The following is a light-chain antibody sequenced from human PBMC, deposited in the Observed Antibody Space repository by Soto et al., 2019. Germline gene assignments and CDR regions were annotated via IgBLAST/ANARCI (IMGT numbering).Light chain of an antibody. CDR2: VAS. Sequence: IQLTQSPSSLSASVGDRVTITCRASQDINSHLAWYQQKPGKAPKVLIYVASTLQSGVPSRFSGSGSGTDFTLTISSLQPDDFASYYCQQVHSWPLTFGGGTKLDIK. V-gene: IGKV1-9*01. CDR3: QQVHSWPLT. CDR1: QDINSH. J-gene: IGKJ4*01.